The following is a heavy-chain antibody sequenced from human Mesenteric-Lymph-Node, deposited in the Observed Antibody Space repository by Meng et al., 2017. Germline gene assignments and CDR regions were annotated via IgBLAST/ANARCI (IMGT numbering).Heavy chain of an antibody. CDR3: AGDSSYSSSWYGYFQH. J-gene: IGHJ1*01. V-gene: IGHV3-7*01. D-gene: IGHD6-13*01. Sequence: GESLKISCAASGFTFSSYWMSWVRQAPGKGLEWVANIKQDGSEKYYVDAVKGRFTISRDNAKNSLDLQMNSLRAADTAVYYCAGDSSYSSSWYGYFQHWGRGTLVTVSS. CDR1: GFTFSSYW. CDR2: IKQDGSEK.